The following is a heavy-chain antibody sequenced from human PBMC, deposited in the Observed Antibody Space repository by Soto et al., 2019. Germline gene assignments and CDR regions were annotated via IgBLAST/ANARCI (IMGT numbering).Heavy chain of an antibody. Sequence: GGSLRLSCAASGFTFSSYAMSWVRQAPGKGLEWVSAISGSGGSTYYADSVKGRFTISRDNSKNTLYLQMNSLRAEDTAVYYCAKDCGYSSGWAPRCFDYWGQGTLVTVSS. V-gene: IGHV3-23*01. CDR2: ISGSGGST. CDR1: GFTFSSYA. CDR3: AKDCGYSSGWAPRCFDY. J-gene: IGHJ4*02. D-gene: IGHD6-19*01.